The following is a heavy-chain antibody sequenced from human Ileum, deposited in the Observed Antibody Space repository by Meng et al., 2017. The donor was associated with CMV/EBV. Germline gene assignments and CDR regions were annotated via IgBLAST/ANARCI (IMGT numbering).Heavy chain of an antibody. V-gene: IGHV4-61*01. CDR3: ARFDGSAFFFDY. D-gene: IGHD3-10*01. CDR1: GGSSSGGNYY. CDR2: IYYSGST. Sequence: VSGGSSSGGNYYWSWIRQPPGKGLDWIGYIYYSGSTHYNPSLKSRVTISVDTSKTQFSLHLTSMTAADTAMYYCARFDGSAFFFDYWGQGILVTVSS. J-gene: IGHJ4*02.